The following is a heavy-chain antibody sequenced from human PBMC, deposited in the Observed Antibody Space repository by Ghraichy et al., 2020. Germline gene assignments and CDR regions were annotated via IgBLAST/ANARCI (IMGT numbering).Heavy chain of an antibody. J-gene: IGHJ2*01. Sequence: GGSLRLSCAASGFTFSSYAMNWVRQAPGKGLEWVSAISGSGGSTYYADSVKGRFTISRDNSKNTLYLQMNSLRAEDTAVYYCAKAHSASYDYVWGSYESDRWGRGTLVTVSS. D-gene: IGHD3-16*01. CDR1: GFTFSSYA. V-gene: IGHV3-23*01. CDR2: ISGSGGST. CDR3: AKAHSASYDYVWGSYESDR.